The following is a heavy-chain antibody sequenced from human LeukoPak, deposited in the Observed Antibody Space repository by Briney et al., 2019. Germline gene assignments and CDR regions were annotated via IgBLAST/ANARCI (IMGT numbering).Heavy chain of an antibody. CDR1: GFTFSSYS. CDR3: ARDLTGYSSDWY. V-gene: IGHV3-48*01. CDR2: ISSNSSTI. J-gene: IGHJ4*02. Sequence: GGSLRLSCAASGFTFSSYSMNWVRQAPGKGLEWVSYISSNSSTIYYADSVKGRFTISRDNAKNSLYLQMNSLRAEDTAVYYCARDLTGYSSDWYWGQGTLVTVSS. D-gene: IGHD6-19*01.